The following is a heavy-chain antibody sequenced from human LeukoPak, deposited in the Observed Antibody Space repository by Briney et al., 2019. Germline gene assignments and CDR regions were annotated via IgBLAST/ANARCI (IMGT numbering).Heavy chain of an antibody. D-gene: IGHD2-15*01. V-gene: IGHV4-59*01. CDR1: GGSISSYY. J-gene: IGHJ5*02. CDR2: IYYSGST. Sequence: PSETLSLTCTVSGGSISSYYWSWIRQPPGKGLEWIGYIYYSGSTNYNPSLKSRVTISVDTSKNQFSLELSSVTAADTAVYYCARGVVAARFWFDPWGQGTLVIVSS. CDR3: ARGVVAARFWFDP.